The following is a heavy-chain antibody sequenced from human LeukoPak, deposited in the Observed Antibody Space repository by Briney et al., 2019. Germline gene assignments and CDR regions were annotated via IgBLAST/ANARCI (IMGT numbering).Heavy chain of an antibody. Sequence: PSQTLSLTCTVSGGSISSGDYYWSWIRQPPGKGLEWIGYIYYSGSPYYNPSLKSRVTISVDTSKNQFSLKLSSVTAADTAVYYCVGYGSGSYYPENNWFDPWGQGTLVTVSS. CDR1: GGSISSGDYY. J-gene: IGHJ5*02. CDR3: VGYGSGSYYPENNWFDP. D-gene: IGHD3-10*01. CDR2: IYYSGSP. V-gene: IGHV4-30-4*01.